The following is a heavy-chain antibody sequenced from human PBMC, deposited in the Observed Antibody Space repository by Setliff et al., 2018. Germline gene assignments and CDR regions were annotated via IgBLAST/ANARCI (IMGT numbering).Heavy chain of an antibody. CDR1: GFIFRKYW. J-gene: IGHJ4*01. D-gene: IGHD3-22*01. Sequence: GGSLRLSCGASGFIFRKYWMYWVRQVPGKGLEWVSGISGDGYNAYYADYVRGRFTISRDDSQNTVSLQMSGLRAEDTAVYYCAKEIQPRRGPVYDSSGLAFDYWGQGTLVTVSS. CDR2: ISGDGYNA. CDR3: AKEIQPRRGPVYDSSGLAFDY. V-gene: IGHV3-NL1*01.